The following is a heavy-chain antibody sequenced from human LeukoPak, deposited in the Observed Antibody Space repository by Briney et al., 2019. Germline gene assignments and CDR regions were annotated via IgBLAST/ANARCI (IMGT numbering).Heavy chain of an antibody. CDR3: AREVQLERHSASQHHDY. CDR2: INPNSGGT. D-gene: IGHD1-1*01. CDR1: GYTFTGYY. Sequence: ASVKVSCKASGYTFTGYYMHWVRQAPGQGLEWMGWINPNSGGTNYAQKIQGRVTMTRDTSISTAYMELSRLSSDDTAVYYCAREVQLERHSASQHHDYWGQGTLVTVSS. V-gene: IGHV1-2*02. J-gene: IGHJ4*02.